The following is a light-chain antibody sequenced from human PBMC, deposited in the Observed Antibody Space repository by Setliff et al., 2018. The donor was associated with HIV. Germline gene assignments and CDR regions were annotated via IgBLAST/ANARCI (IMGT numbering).Light chain of an antibody. J-gene: IGLJ1*01. CDR1: NSNIGTTT. V-gene: IGLV1-44*01. CDR2: TNS. CDR3: ASWDDSLKVYV. Sequence: QSVRTQSPSVSGTPGQRVTISCSGSNSNIGTTTVNWYQRLPGAAPKLIIYTNSHRPSGVPDRFSGSKSGTSASLAISGLRSEDEAEYYCASWDDSLKVYVFGSGTKVTVL.